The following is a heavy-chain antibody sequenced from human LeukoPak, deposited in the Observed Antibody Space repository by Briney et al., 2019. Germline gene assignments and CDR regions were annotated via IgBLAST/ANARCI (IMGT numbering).Heavy chain of an antibody. CDR2: IPYDGGKE. CDR1: GFTFSTYG. Sequence: GGSLRLSCAASGFTFSTYGIHWVRQAPGKGLEWVASIPYDGGKEYYADSVKGRFTISRDNSKNTLYLQMNSLRVEDTAVYYCAKDWKPATQTPGITGTPPTPGYWGQGTLVTVSS. D-gene: IGHD1-20*01. V-gene: IGHV3-30*02. J-gene: IGHJ4*02. CDR3: AKDWKPATQTPGITGTPPTPGY.